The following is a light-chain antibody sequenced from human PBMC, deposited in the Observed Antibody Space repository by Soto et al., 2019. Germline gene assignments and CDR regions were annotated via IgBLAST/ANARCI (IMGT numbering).Light chain of an antibody. CDR2: DTS. CDR3: QHPSSTPFT. Sequence: EVVMTQSPATLSVSPGAGVTLSYRANQGIGDTLAWYQHKPGQTPRLRIYDTSSRATGVPARFSGRRSGPEFTLTFCSLQPEDFATYYGQHPSSTPFTFGPGTKVDIK. CDR1: QGIGDT. J-gene: IGKJ3*01. V-gene: IGKV3-15*01.